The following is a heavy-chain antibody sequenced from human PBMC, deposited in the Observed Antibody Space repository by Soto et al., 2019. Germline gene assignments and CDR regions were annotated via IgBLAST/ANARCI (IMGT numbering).Heavy chain of an antibody. V-gene: IGHV1-46*01. D-gene: IGHD2-15*01. CDR1: GYLFTAYS. CDR3: AXEENCSGGTCYSEYFHR. Sequence: ASVKVSCKGSGYLFTAYSMHWVRLAPGQGLEWMGVVNPSGGSTKYAQNFQGRVTMTRDTSTTTIHMELSSLRSDDTAIYYCAXEENCSGGTCYSEYFHRWGQGTLVTVSS. CDR2: VNPSGGST. J-gene: IGHJ1*01.